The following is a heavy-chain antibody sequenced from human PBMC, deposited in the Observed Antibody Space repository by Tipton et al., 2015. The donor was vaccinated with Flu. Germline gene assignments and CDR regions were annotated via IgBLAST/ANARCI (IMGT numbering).Heavy chain of an antibody. Sequence: SLRLSCAASGLTVSGNYMTWVRQAPGKGLEWVSLIYSRGNTFYADSVKGRFTISRHSSNNTLYLQMSSLRPDDTAVYYCARAGYSSTSYGMDVWGQGTTVTVSS. D-gene: IGHD6-13*01. CDR1: GLTVSGNY. CDR2: IYSRGNT. V-gene: IGHV3-53*04. J-gene: IGHJ6*02. CDR3: ARAGYSSTSYGMDV.